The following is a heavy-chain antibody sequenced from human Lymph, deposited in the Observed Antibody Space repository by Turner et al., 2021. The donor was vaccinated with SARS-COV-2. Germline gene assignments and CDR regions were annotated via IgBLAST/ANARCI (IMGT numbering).Heavy chain of an antibody. CDR2: FYKIGSI. D-gene: IGHD1-1*01. V-gene: IGHV4-59*08. Sequence: QVQPQASVPRLVSPSETLSLTRTVSGGSISPTSWSWLRQSPGGGLEGFGYFYKIGSIDYNPTLRSRVTISVETSKNQLSLKRISVTAADTAVYYCARHQGSTRSYDNGMNAWGQGTAVIVSS. CDR1: GGSISPTS. CDR3: ARHQGSTRSYDNGMNA. J-gene: IGHJ6*02.